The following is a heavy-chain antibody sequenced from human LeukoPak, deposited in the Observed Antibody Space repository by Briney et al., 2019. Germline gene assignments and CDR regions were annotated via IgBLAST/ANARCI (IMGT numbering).Heavy chain of an antibody. CDR1: GYTFTAYY. CDR3: TRDDYYDSSTEDY. J-gene: IGHJ4*02. Sequence: ASVKVSRKASGYTFTAYYIHWVRQAPGQGLEWMGRLNPNSGGTNYAQKFQGRVTMTRDTSISTAYMEVSRLTSDDTAVYYCTRDDYYDSSTEDYWGQGTLVTVSS. D-gene: IGHD3-22*01. CDR2: LNPNSGGT. V-gene: IGHV1-2*06.